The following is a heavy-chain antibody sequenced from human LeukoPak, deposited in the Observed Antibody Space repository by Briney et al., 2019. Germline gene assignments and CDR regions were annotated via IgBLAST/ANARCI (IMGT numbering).Heavy chain of an antibody. D-gene: IGHD3-10*01. CDR1: GFTFSSYA. Sequence: GGSLRLSCAASGFTFSSYAMHWVRQAPGKGLEWVAVISYDGSNKYHADSVKGRFTISRDNSKNTLYLQMNSLRAEDTAVYYCARGATYYYGSGSSQFDYWGQETLVTVSS. J-gene: IGHJ4*02. CDR3: ARGATYYYGSGSSQFDY. CDR2: ISYDGSNK. V-gene: IGHV3-30*04.